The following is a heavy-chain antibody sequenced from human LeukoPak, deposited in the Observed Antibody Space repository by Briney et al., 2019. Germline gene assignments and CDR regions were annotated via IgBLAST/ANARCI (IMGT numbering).Heavy chain of an antibody. D-gene: IGHD6-19*01. V-gene: IGHV3-48*03. CDR1: GFTFSSYE. CDR2: ISSSGSTI. J-gene: IGHJ6*02. CDR3: ARGGSGWYYYYYYRMDV. Sequence: PGGSLRLSCAASGFTFSSYEMNWVRQAPGKGLEWVSYISSSGSTIYYADSVKGRFTISRDNAKNSLYLQMNSLRADDTAVYYCARGGSGWYYYYYYRMDVWGQGTTLSVFS.